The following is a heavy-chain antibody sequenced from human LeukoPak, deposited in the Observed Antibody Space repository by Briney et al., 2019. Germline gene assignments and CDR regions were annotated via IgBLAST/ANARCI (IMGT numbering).Heavy chain of an antibody. J-gene: IGHJ2*01. V-gene: IGHV3-66*01. D-gene: IGHD2-2*01. Sequence: GGSLRLSCAASGFTVSNNYMNWVRQAPGKGLEWVSVVYSDGTTYYADSVKGRFTISRDISMNTLNLQKNTLRAEDTAVYYCVHVPVSAQWYFALWGRGTLVTVSS. CDR1: GFTVSNNY. CDR2: VYSDGTT. CDR3: VHVPVSAQWYFAL.